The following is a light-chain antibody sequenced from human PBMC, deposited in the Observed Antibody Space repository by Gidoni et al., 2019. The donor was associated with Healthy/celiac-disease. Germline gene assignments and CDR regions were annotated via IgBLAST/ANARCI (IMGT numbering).Light chain of an antibody. CDR2: GAS. V-gene: IGKV3-15*01. Sequence: EIVMTQSPATLSVSPGERATLSCRASQSVSSNLAWYQQKPGQAPRLLIYGASTRATGIPARVSGSGSGTEFNLTISSLQSEDFAVYYCQQYNNWPPAFGQGTKVEIK. CDR1: QSVSSN. CDR3: QQYNNWPPA. J-gene: IGKJ1*01.